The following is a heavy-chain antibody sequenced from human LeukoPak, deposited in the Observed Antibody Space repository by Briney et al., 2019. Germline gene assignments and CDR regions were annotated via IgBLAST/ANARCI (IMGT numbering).Heavy chain of an antibody. CDR3: ARVGYNGWNFEN. CDR1: GFTSSSYW. CDR2: ISQDVSHK. V-gene: IGHV3-7*01. Sequence: GGSLRLSCAASGFTSSSYWMSWVRQAPGKGRQAVAYISQDVSHKYYVDSVKGRFTISRDNAKNSLHLEMNSLRAEDTALYYCARVGYNGWNFENWGQGTLVTVSS. D-gene: IGHD5-12*01. J-gene: IGHJ4*02.